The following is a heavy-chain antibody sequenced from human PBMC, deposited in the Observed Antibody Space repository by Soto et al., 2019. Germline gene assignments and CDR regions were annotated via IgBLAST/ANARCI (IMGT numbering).Heavy chain of an antibody. V-gene: IGHV1-18*01. CDR1: GYTFTSYG. D-gene: IGHD3-10*01. CDR2: ISAYNGNT. CDR3: ARDGYYYGSGSYYSYDY. Sequence: VKVSCKASGYTFTSYGISWVRQAPGQGLEWMGWISAYNGNTNYAQKLQGRVTMTTDTSTSTAYMELRSLRSDDTAVYYCARDGYYYGSGSYYSYDYWGQGTLVTVSS. J-gene: IGHJ4*02.